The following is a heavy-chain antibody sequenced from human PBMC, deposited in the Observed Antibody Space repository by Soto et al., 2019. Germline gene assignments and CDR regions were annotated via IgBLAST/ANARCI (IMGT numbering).Heavy chain of an antibody. Sequence: PSETLSLTCTVSGGSISSSSYYWGWIRQPPGKGLEWIGSIYYSGSTYYNPSLKSRVTISVDTSKNQFSLKLSSVTAAETAVYYCERTLTDTAMAPLAFDYWGQGTLVTVSS. D-gene: IGHD5-18*01. J-gene: IGHJ4*02. CDR3: ERTLTDTAMAPLAFDY. CDR2: IYYSGST. V-gene: IGHV4-39*01. CDR1: GGSISSSSYY.